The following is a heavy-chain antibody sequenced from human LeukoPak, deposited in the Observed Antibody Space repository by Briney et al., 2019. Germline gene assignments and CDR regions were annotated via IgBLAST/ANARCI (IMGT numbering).Heavy chain of an antibody. V-gene: IGHV3-74*01. CDR2: INPDGTDI. D-gene: IGHD1-26*01. CDR3: SKDLGL. CDR1: GFTVSSDW. Sequence: GGSLRLSCAASGFTVSSDWMYWVRQVPGKGPVWVSRINPDGTDIDYADSVKGRFTISRDDAKNTVYLQMNSLRADDTALYYCSKDLGLWGQGTLVTVSS. J-gene: IGHJ4*02.